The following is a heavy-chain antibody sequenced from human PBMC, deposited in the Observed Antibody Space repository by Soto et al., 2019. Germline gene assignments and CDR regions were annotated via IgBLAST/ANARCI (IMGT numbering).Heavy chain of an antibody. CDR3: AYMRRYAQAFYFAS. D-gene: IGHD3-16*01. J-gene: IGHJ4*02. CDR1: GFSLGTNGVG. V-gene: IGHV2-5*02. CDR2: IYWDDDI. Sequence: QITLKESGPMLVKPTQTLTLTCSFSGFSLGTNGVGVGWIRQPPGKALEWLSLIYWDDDIRYSPSLRTRLTITKDISDNHVALTVTNMDPVDTAIYYCAYMRRYAQAFYFASWGQGTLVTVSS.